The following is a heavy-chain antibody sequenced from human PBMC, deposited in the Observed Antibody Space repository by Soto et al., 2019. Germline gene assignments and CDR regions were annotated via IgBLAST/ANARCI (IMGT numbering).Heavy chain of an antibody. J-gene: IGHJ3*02. CDR3: ASMTTVVTRVSVDAFDI. V-gene: IGHV4-30-4*08. CDR1: GGSFSGYY. CDR2: IYYSGST. Sequence: SETLSLTCAVYGGSFSGYYWSWIRQPPGKGLEWIGYIYYSGSTYYNPSLKSRVTISVDTSKNQFSLKLSSVTAADTAVYYCASMTTVVTRVSVDAFDIWGQGTMVTVS. D-gene: IGHD4-17*01.